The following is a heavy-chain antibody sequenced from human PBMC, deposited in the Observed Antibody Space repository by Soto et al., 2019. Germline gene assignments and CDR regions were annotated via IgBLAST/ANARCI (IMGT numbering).Heavy chain of an antibody. CDR1: GYTFTSYA. CDR3: ARDLDPHYYYYGMDV. Sequence: QVQLVQSGAEVKKPGASVKVSCKASGYTFTSYAMHWVRQAPGQRLEWMGWINAGNGNTKYSQKFQGRVTITRDTSASTAYMELSSLRSEDTAVYYCARDLDPHYYYYGMDVWGQGTTVTVSS. CDR2: INAGNGNT. J-gene: IGHJ6*02. V-gene: IGHV1-3*01.